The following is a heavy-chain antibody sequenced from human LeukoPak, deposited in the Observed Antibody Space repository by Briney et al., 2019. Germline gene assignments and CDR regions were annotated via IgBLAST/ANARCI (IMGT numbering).Heavy chain of an antibody. CDR1: GYSISSGYY. CDR2: ISGSGGST. D-gene: IGHD3-22*01. Sequence: PSETLSLTCTVSGYSISSGYYWGWVRQAPGKGLEWVSAISGSGGSTYYADSVKGRFTISRDNSKNTLYLQMNSLRAEDTAVYYCAKVGYYDSSGHFDYWGQGTLVTVSS. V-gene: IGHV3-23*01. CDR3: AKVGYYDSSGHFDY. J-gene: IGHJ4*02.